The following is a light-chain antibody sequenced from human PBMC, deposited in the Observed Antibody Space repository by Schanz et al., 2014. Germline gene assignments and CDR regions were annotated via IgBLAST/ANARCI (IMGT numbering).Light chain of an antibody. J-gene: IGLJ1*01. CDR2: EAT. Sequence: QSALTQPASVSGSPGQSVTISCTGTSSDVGSYKFVSWYQQHPGKAPKLIIYEATNRPSGVPDRFSGSKSGSTASMTISGLQAEDEADYYYCSHTSSATIVFAAGTKLTVL. V-gene: IGLV2-14*02. CDR3: CSHTSSATIV. CDR1: SSDVGSYKF.